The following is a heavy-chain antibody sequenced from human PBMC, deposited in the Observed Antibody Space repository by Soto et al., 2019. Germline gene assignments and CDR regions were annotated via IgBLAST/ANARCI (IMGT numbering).Heavy chain of an antibody. V-gene: IGHV4-31*03. J-gene: IGHJ4*02. CDR3: ARGDGDYYDGNGYLGRH. CDR2: IYYSGST. Sequence: PSETLSLTCTVSGGSISRGGYFWSWIRQHPGKGLEWIGYIYYSGSTYYNPSLKRRVTISVDTSKNQFSLKLSSVTAADTAVYYCARGDGDYYDGNGYLGRHWGQGTLVTVSS. D-gene: IGHD3-22*01. CDR1: GGSISRGGYF.